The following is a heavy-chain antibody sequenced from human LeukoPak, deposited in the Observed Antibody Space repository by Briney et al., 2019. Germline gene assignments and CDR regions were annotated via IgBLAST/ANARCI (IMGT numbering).Heavy chain of an antibody. CDR2: ISDSGDST. CDR1: GFTFSSYA. CDR3: ARDAYAVADY. J-gene: IGHJ4*02. V-gene: IGHV3-23*01. Sequence: GGSLRLSCAASGFTFSSYAMSWVRQAPGKGLEWVSTISDSGDSTYYADSVKGRFAISRDNSKNTLYLQMNSLRAEDTAVYYRARDAYAVADYWGQGTLVTVSS. D-gene: IGHD4-17*01.